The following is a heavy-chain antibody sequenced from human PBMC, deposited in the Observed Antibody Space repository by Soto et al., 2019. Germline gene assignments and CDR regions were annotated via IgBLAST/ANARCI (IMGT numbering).Heavy chain of an antibody. Sequence: GGSLRLSCAASGFTFSSYSMNWVRQAPGKGLEWVSSISSSSSYIYYADSVKGRFTISRDNAKNSLYLQMNSLRAEDTAVYYCAREMGVPAAAMGEDYWGQGTLVTVSS. D-gene: IGHD2-2*01. CDR2: ISSSSSYI. V-gene: IGHV3-21*01. J-gene: IGHJ4*02. CDR1: GFTFSSYS. CDR3: AREMGVPAAAMGEDY.